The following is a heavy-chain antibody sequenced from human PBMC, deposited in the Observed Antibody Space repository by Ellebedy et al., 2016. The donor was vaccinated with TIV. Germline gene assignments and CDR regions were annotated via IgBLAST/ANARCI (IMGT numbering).Heavy chain of an antibody. Sequence: ASVKVSCKASGYTFTGYYIHWVRQAPGQGLEWVGWINPNSGATRYAEKFQGRVTMTRDVSIKTAFMELKWLRSDDSAVYFCARGSDFLTGGDFDTWGQGTLVSVS. V-gene: IGHV1-2*02. D-gene: IGHD3-9*01. CDR1: GYTFTGYY. CDR2: INPNSGAT. CDR3: ARGSDFLTGGDFDT. J-gene: IGHJ4*02.